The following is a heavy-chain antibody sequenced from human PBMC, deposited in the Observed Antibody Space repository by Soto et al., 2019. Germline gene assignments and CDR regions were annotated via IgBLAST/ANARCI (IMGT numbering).Heavy chain of an antibody. Sequence: SETLSLTCSVSGGSISTVGHYWTWIRQPPGKGLEWIGSIYHTGSTYYSKSLRSRLTMSVDPSKSQFSLRLTSVTAADSAVYFCAREPLAHSYFDCWGQGILVTVSS. CDR2: IYHTGST. CDR1: GGSISTVGHY. J-gene: IGHJ4*02. V-gene: IGHV4-31*03. CDR3: AREPLAHSYFDC.